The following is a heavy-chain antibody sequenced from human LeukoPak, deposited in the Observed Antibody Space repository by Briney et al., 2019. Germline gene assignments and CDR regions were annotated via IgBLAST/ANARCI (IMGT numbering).Heavy chain of an antibody. CDR3: ARWCSGGSCYSSNWFGP. Sequence: GGSLRLSCAASGFTFSSYSMNWVRQAPGKGLEWVSSISSSSSYIYYADSVKGRFTISRDNAKNSLYLQMDSLRAEDTAVYYCARWCSGGSCYSSNWFGPWGQGTLVTVSS. J-gene: IGHJ5*02. CDR1: GFTFSSYS. D-gene: IGHD2-15*01. CDR2: ISSSSSYI. V-gene: IGHV3-21*01.